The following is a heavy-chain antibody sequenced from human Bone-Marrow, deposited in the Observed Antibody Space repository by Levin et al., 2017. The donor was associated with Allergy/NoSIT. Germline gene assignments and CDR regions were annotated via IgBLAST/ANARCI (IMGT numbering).Heavy chain of an antibody. CDR3: ATSRVFDY. V-gene: IGHV3-11*01. CDR1: GFTFSDYF. Sequence: GESLKISCTASGFTFSDYFMSWIRQAPGKGLEWLAFISSSSNNIQYVDSVKGRFTISRDNTKNSLYLRMNSLRAEDTAVYYCATSRVFDYWGQGTVVTVSS. CDR2: ISSSSNNI. J-gene: IGHJ4*02.